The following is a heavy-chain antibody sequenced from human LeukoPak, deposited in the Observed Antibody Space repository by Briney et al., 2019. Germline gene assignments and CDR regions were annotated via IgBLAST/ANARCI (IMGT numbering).Heavy chain of an antibody. CDR2: INQGSSDK. CDR3: ARVSQGAAADDC. CDR1: GFTFSSYW. V-gene: IGHV3-7*01. D-gene: IGHD6-25*01. J-gene: IGHJ4*02. Sequence: GGSLRLSCAASGFTFSSYWMSWVRQAPGKGLEWVANINQGSSDKYYVDSVKGRFTVSRDNAKYSLYLQMNSLRAEDTAVYYCARVSQGAAADDCWGQGTLVTVSS.